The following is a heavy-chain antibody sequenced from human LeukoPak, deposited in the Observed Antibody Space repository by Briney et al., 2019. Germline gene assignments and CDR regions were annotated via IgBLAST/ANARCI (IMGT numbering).Heavy chain of an antibody. CDR3: VKSNSRYQPWTLDI. Sequence: SETLSLTCTVSSGSFRTYYWSWIRQPPGKGLEWIGYIFYNEGTSYNPSLKSRVTISVDTSNNHLSLKVNSVTAADTAMYYCVKSNSRYQPWTLDIWGRGTMVTVSS. CDR1: SGSFRTYY. V-gene: IGHV4-59*01. D-gene: IGHD2-2*01. J-gene: IGHJ3*02. CDR2: IFYNEGT.